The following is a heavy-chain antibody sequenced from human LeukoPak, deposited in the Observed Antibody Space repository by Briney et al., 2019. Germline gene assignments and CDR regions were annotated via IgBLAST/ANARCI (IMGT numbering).Heavy chain of an antibody. V-gene: IGHV1-18*01. D-gene: IGHD1-26*01. J-gene: IGHJ5*02. CDR2: ISAYNGNT. Sequence: ASVKVSCKASGYTFTSYGISWVRQAPGQGLEWMGWISAYNGNTNYAQKLQGRVTMTTDTSTSTAYMELRSLRSDDTAVYYCARDHAEYSGSYSNWFDPWGQGTLVTVSS. CDR3: ARDHAEYSGSYSNWFDP. CDR1: GYTFTSYG.